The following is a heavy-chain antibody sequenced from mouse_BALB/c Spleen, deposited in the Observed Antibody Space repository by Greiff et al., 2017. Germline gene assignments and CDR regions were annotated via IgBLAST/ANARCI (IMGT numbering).Heavy chain of an antibody. D-gene: IGHD1-1*01. CDR3: GGKPLYYGSSPKYYAMDY. Sequence: EVQLQESGPELVKPGASVKISCKASGYSFTGYFMNWVKQSHGKSLEWIGRINPYNGDTFYNQKFKGKATLTVDKSSSTAHMELLSLTSEDSAVYYCGGKPLYYGSSPKYYAMDYGGQGTSVTVSS. J-gene: IGHJ4*01. CDR2: INPYNGDT. V-gene: IGHV1-37*01. CDR1: GYSFTGYF.